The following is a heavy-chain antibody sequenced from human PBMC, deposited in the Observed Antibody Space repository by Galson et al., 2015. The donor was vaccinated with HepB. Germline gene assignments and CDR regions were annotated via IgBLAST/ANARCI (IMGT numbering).Heavy chain of an antibody. J-gene: IGHJ2*01. Sequence: SLRLSCAASGFTVIGNYLAWVRQAPGKGLGWVSVVYRGGGRYYAGSVQGRFTIFGDDSKNTLFLQMNSLRVEDPAVYYCAKSNRGLGSGHSGGGYFELWARGILVTVSS. CDR2: VYRGGGR. CDR1: GFTVIGNY. CDR3: AKSNRGLGSGHSGGGYFEL. D-gene: IGHD6-19*01. V-gene: IGHV3-66*01.